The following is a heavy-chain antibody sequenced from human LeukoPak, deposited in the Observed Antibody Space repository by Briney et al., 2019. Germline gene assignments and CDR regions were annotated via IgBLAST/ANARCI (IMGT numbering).Heavy chain of an antibody. V-gene: IGHV1-18*01. D-gene: IGHD3-3*01. CDR3: ARAQWRILEWLRFDP. J-gene: IGHJ5*02. CDR2: ISAYNGNT. CDR1: GYTFTSYG. Sequence: ASVKVSCEASGYTFTSYGISWVRQAPGQGLEWMGWISAYNGNTNYAQKLQGRVTMTTDTSTSTAYMEMRSLRSDDTAVYYCARAQWRILEWLRFDPWGQGTLVTVSS.